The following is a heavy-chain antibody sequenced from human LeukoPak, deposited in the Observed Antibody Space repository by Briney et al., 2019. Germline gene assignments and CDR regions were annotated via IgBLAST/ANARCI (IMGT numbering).Heavy chain of an antibody. CDR2: IKSDGNEK. CDR3: ALNMVRGQIFDY. CDR1: GFSFRSYW. V-gene: IGHV3-7*01. Sequence: PGGSLRLSCAASGFSFRSYWMSWVRQAPGKGLEWVADIKSDGNEKHYVDSAKGRFTISRDNTKNSLYLQMNSLRAGDTAVYYCALNMVRGQIFDYWGQGTLVTVSS. J-gene: IGHJ4*02. D-gene: IGHD3-10*01.